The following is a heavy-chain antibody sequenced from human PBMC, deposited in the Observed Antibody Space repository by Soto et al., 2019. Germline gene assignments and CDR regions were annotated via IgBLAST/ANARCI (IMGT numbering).Heavy chain of an antibody. Sequence: LSENLSLTCTVSGGSPRSDRYYGGWIRQPPGKGLEWIGSIYYSGSTYYNPSLKSRVTISVDTSKNQFSLKLSSVTAADTAVYYWARGLRLLPDYWGPRTLVTVSS. V-gene: IGHV4-39*01. CDR3: ARGLRLLPDY. D-gene: IGHD5-12*01. CDR2: IYYSGST. J-gene: IGHJ4*02. CDR1: GGSPRSDRYY.